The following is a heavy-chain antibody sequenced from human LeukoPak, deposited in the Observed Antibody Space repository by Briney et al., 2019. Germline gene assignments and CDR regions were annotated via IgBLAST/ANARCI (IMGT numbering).Heavy chain of an antibody. D-gene: IGHD1-26*01. CDR3: AKGYSGTPRDAFDI. Sequence: SGGSLRLSCAASGFTFDDYGMTWVRQAPGKGLEWVSGINWNGDTIGYADSVKGRFTISRDNAKNSLYLQMNSLRAEDTALYYCAKGYSGTPRDAFDIWGQGTMVTVSS. CDR1: GFTFDDYG. CDR2: INWNGDTI. V-gene: IGHV3-20*04. J-gene: IGHJ3*02.